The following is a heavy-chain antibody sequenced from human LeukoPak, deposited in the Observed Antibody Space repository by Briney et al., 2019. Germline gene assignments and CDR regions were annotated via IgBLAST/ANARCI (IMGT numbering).Heavy chain of an antibody. Sequence: PGGSLRLSCTASGFTFNTYAMSWVRQAPGKGLEWVSAISGRGDTTYYGDSVKGRFTISRDNSKNTLYLQMNSLRADDTAIYYCAKGHGDWYFYYFDYWGQGTLVTVSS. D-gene: IGHD2-21*02. V-gene: IGHV3-23*01. J-gene: IGHJ4*02. CDR1: GFTFNTYA. CDR3: AKGHGDWYFYYFDY. CDR2: ISGRGDTT.